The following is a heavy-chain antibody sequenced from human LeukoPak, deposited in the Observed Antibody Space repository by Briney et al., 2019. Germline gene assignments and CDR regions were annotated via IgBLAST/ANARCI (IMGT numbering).Heavy chain of an antibody. CDR1: GFSLSTSGMC. CDR3: ARIPPLPYGSGSYHGSGYFDY. J-gene: IGHJ4*02. V-gene: IGHV2-70*01. CDR2: IDWDDDK. D-gene: IGHD3-10*01. Sequence: SGPTLVNPTQTLTLTCTFSGFSLSTSGMCVSWIRQPPGKALEWLALIDWDDDKYYSTSLKTRLTISKDTSKNQVVLTMTNMDPVDTATYYCARIPPLPYGSGSYHGSGYFDYWGQGTLVTVSS.